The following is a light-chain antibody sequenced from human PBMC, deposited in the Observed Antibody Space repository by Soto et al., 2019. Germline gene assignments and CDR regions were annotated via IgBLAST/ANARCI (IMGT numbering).Light chain of an antibody. V-gene: IGKV3-20*01. Sequence: EIVLTQSPGTLSLSPGERATLSCRASQSVSSNYLAWYQQKPGQTPRLLIYGASNRATGIPDRFSGSGSGTDFTLSISRLEPEDFAVYYCQQYVTSPRSFGGGTKVEIK. CDR1: QSVSSNY. CDR3: QQYVTSPRS. CDR2: GAS. J-gene: IGKJ4*01.